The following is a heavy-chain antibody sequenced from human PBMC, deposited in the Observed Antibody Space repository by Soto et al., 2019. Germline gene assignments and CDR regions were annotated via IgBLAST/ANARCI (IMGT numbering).Heavy chain of an antibody. CDR1: GVTFSSYA. CDR3: ARDLGYSGYVAGWFDP. J-gene: IGHJ5*02. D-gene: IGHD5-12*01. Sequence: ASVKVSCKASGVTFSSYAISWVRQAPGRGLEWMGGIIPIFGTANYAQKFQGRVTITADESTSTAYMELSSLRSEDTAVYYCARDLGYSGYVAGWFDPWGQGTLVTVSS. V-gene: IGHV1-69*13. CDR2: IIPIFGTA.